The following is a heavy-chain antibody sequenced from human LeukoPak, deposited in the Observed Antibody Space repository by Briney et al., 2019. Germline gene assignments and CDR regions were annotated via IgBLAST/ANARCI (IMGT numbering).Heavy chain of an antibody. J-gene: IGHJ4*02. Sequence: SVKVSCKASGYTFTSYGISWVRQAPGQGLEWMGGIIPIFGTANYAQKFQGRVTITADESTSTAYMELSSLRSEDTAVYYCARDRMVRGVPHYYFDYWGQGTLVTVSS. CDR2: IIPIFGTA. CDR3: ARDRMVRGVPHYYFDY. D-gene: IGHD3-10*01. CDR1: GYTFTSYG. V-gene: IGHV1-69*13.